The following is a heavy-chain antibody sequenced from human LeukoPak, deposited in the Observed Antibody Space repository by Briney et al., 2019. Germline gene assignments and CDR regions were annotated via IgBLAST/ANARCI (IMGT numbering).Heavy chain of an antibody. J-gene: IGHJ4*02. D-gene: IGHD5-24*01. CDR2: IAYDGRRA. V-gene: IGHV3-33*01. CDR1: GFTFGGYG. Sequence: GGSLRLSCAGSGFTFGGYGMHWFRQTPGKGLEWVAVIAYDGRRAFYADSVKGRFTISRDNSKNTMSVQMDDLIAEDTAVYYCTRYHNDHFDYWGQGTLVTVSS. CDR3: TRYHNDHFDY.